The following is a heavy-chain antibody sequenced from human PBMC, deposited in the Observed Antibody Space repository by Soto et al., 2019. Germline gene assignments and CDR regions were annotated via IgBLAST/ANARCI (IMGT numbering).Heavy chain of an antibody. CDR3: AKCGGLGTPRGSGTCYCPIDY. J-gene: IGHJ4*02. Sequence: EVQLLESGGGLVQPGGSLRLSCAASGFSFSTYTMSWLRQAPGKGLEWVSCFSGSGGSTYYAESVKGRFTISRDNYKHTLYLQMNSLRAEDTAVYYCAKCGGLGTPRGSGTCYCPIDYWGQGTLVTVSS. CDR2: FSGSGGST. CDR1: GFSFSTYT. D-gene: IGHD2-15*01. V-gene: IGHV3-23*01.